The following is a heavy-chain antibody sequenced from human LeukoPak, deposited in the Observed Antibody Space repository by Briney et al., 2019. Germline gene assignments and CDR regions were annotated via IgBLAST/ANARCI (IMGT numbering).Heavy chain of an antibody. Sequence: KVSCKASGGTFSSYAISWVRQAPGQGLEWMGGIIPIFGTANYAQKFQGRVTITADESTSTAYMELSSLRSEDTAVYYCARDRYYYGSGSYYPSFNWFDPWGQGTLVTVSS. J-gene: IGHJ5*02. CDR3: ARDRYYYGSGSYYPSFNWFDP. V-gene: IGHV1-69*01. CDR2: IIPIFGTA. CDR1: GGTFSSYA. D-gene: IGHD3-10*01.